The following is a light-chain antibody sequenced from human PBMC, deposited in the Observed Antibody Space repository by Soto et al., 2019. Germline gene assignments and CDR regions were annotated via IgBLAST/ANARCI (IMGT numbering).Light chain of an antibody. J-gene: IGKJ4*01. Sequence: EIVLTQSPGTLSLSPGERATLSCRASQSVSSSYLAWYQQKPGQAPRLLIYGASSRATGIPDRFSGSGSGTDFTLTISRLEPEDFAVYSCQQRLTFGGGTKVEIK. CDR1: QSVSSSY. CDR3: QQRLT. CDR2: GAS. V-gene: IGKV3-20*01.